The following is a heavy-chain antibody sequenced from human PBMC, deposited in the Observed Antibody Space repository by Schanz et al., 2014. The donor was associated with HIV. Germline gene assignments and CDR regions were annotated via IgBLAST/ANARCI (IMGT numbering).Heavy chain of an antibody. Sequence: EVQLLESGGGLVQPGGSLRLSCAASGFTFSSYALNWVRQAPGKGLEWVSTIRGSGGSTYYADSVKGRFTISRDNVKNSLFLQMNSLRAEDTAMYYCARDVGAGANDYWGQGTLVTVSS. CDR1: GFTFSSYA. D-gene: IGHD1-26*01. CDR2: IRGSGGST. V-gene: IGHV3-23*01. J-gene: IGHJ4*02. CDR3: ARDVGAGANDY.